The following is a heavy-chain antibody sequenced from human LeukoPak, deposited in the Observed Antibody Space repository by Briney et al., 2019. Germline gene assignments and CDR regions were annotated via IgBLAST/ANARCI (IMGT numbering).Heavy chain of an antibody. CDR1: GFTSSNHE. CDR2: ISSSGSTI. CDR3: ASITSVAGFDN. J-gene: IGHJ4*02. Sequence: QPGGSLRLSCAASGFTSSNHEMNWVRQAPGKGLEWLSYISSSGSTIDYADSVRGRFTISRDNAKNTLYLQLNSLRAEDTAVYYCASITSVAGFDNWGQGALITVSS. D-gene: IGHD6-19*01. V-gene: IGHV3-48*03.